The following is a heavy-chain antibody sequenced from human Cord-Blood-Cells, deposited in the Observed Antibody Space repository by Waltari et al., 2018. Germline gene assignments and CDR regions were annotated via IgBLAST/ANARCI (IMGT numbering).Heavy chain of an antibody. Sequence: QVQLQQWGAGLLKPSETLSLTCAVYGGSFSGSYWSWIRQPPGKGLEWIGEINHSGSTNYNPSLKSRVTISVDTSKNQFSLKLSSVTAADTAVYYCATLDIVATRPFDYWGQGTLVTVSS. D-gene: IGHD5-12*01. CDR2: INHSGST. J-gene: IGHJ4*02. CDR1: GGSFSGSY. V-gene: IGHV4-34*01. CDR3: ATLDIVATRPFDY.